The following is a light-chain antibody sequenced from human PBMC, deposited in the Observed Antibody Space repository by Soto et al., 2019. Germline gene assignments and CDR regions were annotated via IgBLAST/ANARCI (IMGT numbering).Light chain of an antibody. CDR3: QQWASSPRT. CDR2: GAF. V-gene: IGKV3-20*01. CDR1: QYITNSQ. Sequence: EIVLTQSPGTLSLSPGERATLFYRATQYITNSQLAWYQQKPGQAPRLLIFGAFNRATGIPDRFSGSGSGTDFTLTITRLEPEDFAVYYCQQWASSPRTFGRGTTVEIK. J-gene: IGKJ1*01.